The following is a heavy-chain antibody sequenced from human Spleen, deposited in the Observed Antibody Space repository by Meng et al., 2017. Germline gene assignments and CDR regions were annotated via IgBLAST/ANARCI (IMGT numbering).Heavy chain of an antibody. J-gene: IGHJ4*02. V-gene: IGHV4-34*01. CDR2: INHSGST. D-gene: IGHD5-12*01. CDR1: GGSFSGYY. CDR3: ARGGDIVATITLDY. Sequence: QVQLQQWGAGLVKPSETLSLTCAVYGGSFSGYYWSWIRQPPGKGLEWIGEINHSGSTNYNPSLKSRVTISVDTSKNQFSLKLSSVTAADTAVYYCARGGDIVATITLDYWGQGTLVTVSS.